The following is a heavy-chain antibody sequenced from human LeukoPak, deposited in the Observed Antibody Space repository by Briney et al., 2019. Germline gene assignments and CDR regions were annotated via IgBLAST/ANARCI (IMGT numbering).Heavy chain of an antibody. Sequence: SETLSLTCTVSGGSISSYYWSWIRQPPGKGLEWIGNIYYSGSTNYNPSLKSRVTISVDTSKNQFSLKLSSVTAADTDVYYCAREVAMAYFDYWGQGTLITVSS. CDR1: GGSISSYY. CDR3: AREVAMAYFDY. J-gene: IGHJ4*02. V-gene: IGHV4-59*01. D-gene: IGHD5-24*01. CDR2: IYYSGST.